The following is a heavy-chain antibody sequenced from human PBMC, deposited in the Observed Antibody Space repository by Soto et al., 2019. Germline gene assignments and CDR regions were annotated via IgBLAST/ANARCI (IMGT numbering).Heavy chain of an antibody. CDR1: GFTFSSYA. D-gene: IGHD4-4*01. CDR2: ISYDGSNK. V-gene: IGHV3-30-3*01. Sequence: QVQLVESGGGVVQPGRSLRLSCAASGFTFSSYAMHWVRQAPGKGLEWVAVISYDGSNKYYADSVKGRFTISRDNSKNTLYLQMNSLRLEDTAVYYCARPLWRDDYNWGYFDLWGRGTLVTDSS. J-gene: IGHJ2*01. CDR3: ARPLWRDDYNWGYFDL.